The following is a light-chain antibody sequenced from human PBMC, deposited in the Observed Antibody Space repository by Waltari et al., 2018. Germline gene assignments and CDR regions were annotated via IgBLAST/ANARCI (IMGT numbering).Light chain of an antibody. J-gene: IGLJ3*02. CDR2: DNS. V-gene: IGLV1-51*01. Sequence: SVFLQPPHVAAPPLQQASITLHGTDSNIANLYFAWYQQLPGTAPKLLIYDNSERPSGIPDRFSGSKSGTSATLDITGLQTGDEADYYCATWDSSLSALFGGGTKLTVL. CDR1: DSNIANLY. CDR3: ATWDSSLSAL.